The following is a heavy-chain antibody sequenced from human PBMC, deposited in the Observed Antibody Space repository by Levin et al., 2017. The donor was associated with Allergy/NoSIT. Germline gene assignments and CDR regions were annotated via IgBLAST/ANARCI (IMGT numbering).Heavy chain of an antibody. J-gene: IGHJ6*02. CDR1: GFTFDDYA. V-gene: IGHV3-9*01. CDR3: AKDNYGGNDYYYGMDV. Sequence: GGSLRLSCAASGFTFDDYAMHWVRQAPGKGLEWVSGISWNSGSIGYADSVKGRFTISRDNAKNSLYLQMNSLRAEDTALYYCAKDNYGGNDYYYGMDVWGQGTTVTVSS. D-gene: IGHD4-23*01. CDR2: ISWNSGSI.